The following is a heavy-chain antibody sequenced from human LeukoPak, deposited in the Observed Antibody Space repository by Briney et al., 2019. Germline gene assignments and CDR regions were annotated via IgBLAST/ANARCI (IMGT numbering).Heavy chain of an antibody. CDR2: ISSSSSTI. V-gene: IGHV3-11*04. Sequence: GGSLRLSCAASGFTFSDYYMSWIRQAPGKGLEWVSYISSSSSTIYYADSVKGRFIISRDNAKNSLYLQMNSLRAEDTAVYYCARDGIAAADNAYYYYYYMDVWGKGTTVTVSS. CDR1: GFTFSDYY. J-gene: IGHJ6*03. D-gene: IGHD6-13*01. CDR3: ARDGIAAADNAYYYYYYMDV.